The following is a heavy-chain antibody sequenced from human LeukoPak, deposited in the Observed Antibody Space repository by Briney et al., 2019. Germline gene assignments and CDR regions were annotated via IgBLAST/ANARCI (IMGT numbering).Heavy chain of an antibody. D-gene: IGHD3-22*01. J-gene: IGHJ4*02. CDR1: GFTFDNYN. Sequence: GGSLRLSCAASGFTFDNYNMSWVRQAPGKGLEWVSVIYSGCSTYYADSVKGRFTISRDNSKNTLYLQMNSLRAEDTAVYYCARHRSRYDSSGYIDYWGQGTLVTVSS. CDR3: ARHRSRYDSSGYIDY. CDR2: IYSGCST. V-gene: IGHV3-66*04.